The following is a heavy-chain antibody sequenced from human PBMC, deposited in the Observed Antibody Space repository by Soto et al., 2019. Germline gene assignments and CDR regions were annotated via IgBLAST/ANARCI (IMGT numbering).Heavy chain of an antibody. CDR1: GGTLSDHG. CDR2: TIPVFNTA. J-gene: IGHJ3*02. CDR3: ARGVYGSGNYYTGPSAFDI. D-gene: IGHD3-10*01. Sequence: QVQLEQSGAEVKKPGSSVKISCKASGGTLSDHGVSWLRQAPGQGLEWVGGTIPVFNTANYAPKFQGRATIAADKSTTIAYMELGSLRSDDTAFYYCARGVYGSGNYYTGPSAFDIWGQGTLVIVSS. V-gene: IGHV1-69*06.